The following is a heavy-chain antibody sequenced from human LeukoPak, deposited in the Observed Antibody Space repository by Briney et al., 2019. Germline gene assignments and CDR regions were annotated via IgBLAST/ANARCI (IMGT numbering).Heavy chain of an antibody. CDR1: GFTFDDYA. Sequence: GGSLRLSCAASGFTFDDYAMHWVRHAPGKGLEWVSGISWNSGSIGYADSVKGRFTISRDNAKNSLYLQMNSLRAEDTALYYCAKAVYGSGSYVIDYWGQGTLVTVSS. CDR2: ISWNSGSI. V-gene: IGHV3-9*01. D-gene: IGHD3-10*01. J-gene: IGHJ4*02. CDR3: AKAVYGSGSYVIDY.